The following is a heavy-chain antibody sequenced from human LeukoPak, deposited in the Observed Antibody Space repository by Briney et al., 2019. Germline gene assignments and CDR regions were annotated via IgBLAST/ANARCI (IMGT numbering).Heavy chain of an antibody. V-gene: IGHV4-39*01. CDR2: IYYSGST. D-gene: IGHD1/OR15-1a*01. J-gene: IGHJ4*02. Sequence: PSETLSLTCTVSGASISSSSYYWGWIRQPPGKGLEWIGSIYYSGSTHYTPSLKSRVTISVDTSKSQCSLKLSSVTPADTAVYYCARRLPMVENNGDYFDYWGQGTLVTVSS. CDR1: GASISSSSYY. CDR3: ARRLPMVENNGDYFDY.